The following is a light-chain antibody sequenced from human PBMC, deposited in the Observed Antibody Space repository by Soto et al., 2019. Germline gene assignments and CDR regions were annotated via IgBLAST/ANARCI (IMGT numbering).Light chain of an antibody. CDR3: SSYTGSSTPVV. CDR1: SSDVGGYNY. Sequence: QSVLTQPASVSGSPGQSITISCTGTSSDVGGYNYVSWYQHHPGKAPKLIIYDVSNRPSGVSNRFSGSKSGNTASLTISGLQAEDEAEYYCSSYTGSSTPVVFGGGNKLTVL. J-gene: IGLJ2*01. CDR2: DVS. V-gene: IGLV2-14*03.